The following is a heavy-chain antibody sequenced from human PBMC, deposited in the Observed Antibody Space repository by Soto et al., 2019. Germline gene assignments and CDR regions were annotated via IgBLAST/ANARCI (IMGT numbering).Heavy chain of an antibody. CDR2: ISWSSRAT. CDR3: AKDMDSHSGAYYHYGMDV. V-gene: IGHV3-9*01. J-gene: IGHJ6*02. CDR1: GFTFDDYA. Sequence: EVQLVESGGDLVQPGRSLRLSCAASGFTFDDYAMHWVRQAPGKGLEWVSGISWSSRATDYADSVKGRFSISRDNAKNSLYLQMNSLRPEDTALYFCAKDMDSHSGAYYHYGMDVWGRGTTVTVSS. D-gene: IGHD6-19*01.